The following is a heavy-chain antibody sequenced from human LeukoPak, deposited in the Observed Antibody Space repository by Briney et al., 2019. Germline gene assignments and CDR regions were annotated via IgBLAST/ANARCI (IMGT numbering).Heavy chain of an antibody. CDR1: GGSFSGYY. CDR2: ITHSGNT. Sequence: PSETLSLTCAVYGGSFSGYYWSWIRQPPGKGLEWIGEITHSGNTNYNPSLKSRVTISVDTSKNQFSLKLSSLTAADTAVYYCARAKWLRLAPFDYWGQETLVTVSS. J-gene: IGHJ4*02. D-gene: IGHD5-12*01. V-gene: IGHV4-34*01. CDR3: ARAKWLRLAPFDY.